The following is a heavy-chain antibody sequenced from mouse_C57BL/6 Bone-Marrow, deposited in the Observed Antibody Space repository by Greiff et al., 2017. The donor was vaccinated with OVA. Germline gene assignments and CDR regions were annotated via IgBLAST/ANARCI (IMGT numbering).Heavy chain of an antibody. Sequence: EVKVVESGGGLVQPGGSLKLSCAASGIDFSRYWMRWVRRAPGKGLEWIGEINPDSSTINYAPSLKDKFIITRDNAKNTLYLQMSKVRSEDTALYYCARPAYARRIGYFDVWGTGTTVTVSS. CDR3: ARPAYARRIGYFDV. J-gene: IGHJ1*03. CDR2: INPDSSTI. D-gene: IGHD1-1*01. CDR1: GIDFSRYW. V-gene: IGHV4-1*01.